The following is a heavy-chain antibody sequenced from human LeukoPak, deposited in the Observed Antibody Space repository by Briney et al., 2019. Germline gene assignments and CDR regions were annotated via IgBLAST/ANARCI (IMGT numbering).Heavy chain of an antibody. CDR2: ISGSGGST. Sequence: GGSLRLSCAASGFTFSSYAMSWVRQAPGKGLEWVSAISGSGGSTYYADSVEGRFTISRDNSKNTLYLQMNSLRAEDTAVYYCAEVRPPQLVNDAFDIWGQGTMVTVSS. D-gene: IGHD6-13*01. CDR3: AEVRPPQLVNDAFDI. V-gene: IGHV3-23*01. CDR1: GFTFSSYA. J-gene: IGHJ3*02.